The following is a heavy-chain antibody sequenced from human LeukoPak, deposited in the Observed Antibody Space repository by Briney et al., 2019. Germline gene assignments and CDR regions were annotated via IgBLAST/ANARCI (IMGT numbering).Heavy chain of an antibody. Sequence: GGSLRLSCAASEFTFSSYAMSWVHQAPGKGLEWVSAISGSGGSTYYADSVKGRFTISRDNSKNTLYLQMNSLRADDTAVYYCAKDSGDGYTNHALFDYWGQGALVTVSS. CDR1: EFTFSSYA. D-gene: IGHD5-24*01. CDR2: ISGSGGST. CDR3: AKDSGDGYTNHALFDY. J-gene: IGHJ4*02. V-gene: IGHV3-23*01.